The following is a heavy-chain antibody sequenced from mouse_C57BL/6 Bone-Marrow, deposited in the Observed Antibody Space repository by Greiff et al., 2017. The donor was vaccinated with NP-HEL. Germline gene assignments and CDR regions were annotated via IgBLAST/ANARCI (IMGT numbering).Heavy chain of an antibody. CDR3: TSIATVGNWYFDV. CDR2: IDPENGDT. J-gene: IGHJ1*03. D-gene: IGHD1-1*01. CDR1: GFNIKDDY. Sequence: EVQLQQSGAELVRPGASVKLSCTASGFNIKDDYMHWVKQRPEQGLEWIGWIDPENGDTEYASKFQGKATITADTSSNTAYLQLSSLTSEDTAVYYCTSIATVGNWYFDVWGTGTTVTVSS. V-gene: IGHV14-4*01.